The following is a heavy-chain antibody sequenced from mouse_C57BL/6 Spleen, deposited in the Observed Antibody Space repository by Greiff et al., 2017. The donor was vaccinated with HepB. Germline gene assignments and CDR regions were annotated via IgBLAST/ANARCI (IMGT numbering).Heavy chain of an antibody. CDR1: GYTFTSYW. J-gene: IGHJ2*01. CDR3: ARKGVVGPFDY. CDR2: IDPSDSYT. Sequence: QVQLKQPGAELVMPGASVKLSCKASGYTFTSYWMHWVKQRPGQGLEWIGEIDPSDSYTNYNQKFKGKSTLTVDKSSSTAYMQLSSLTSEDSAVYYCARKGVVGPFDYWGQGTTLTVSS. D-gene: IGHD1-1*02. V-gene: IGHV1-69*01.